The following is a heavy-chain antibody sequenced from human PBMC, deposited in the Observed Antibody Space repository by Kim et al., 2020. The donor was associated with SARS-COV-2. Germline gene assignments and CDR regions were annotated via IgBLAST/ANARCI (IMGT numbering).Heavy chain of an antibody. CDR1: GFTFSSYA. CDR3: ARGGPRRDYYYYGMDV. J-gene: IGHJ6*02. V-gene: IGHV3-30*04. CDR2: ISYDGSNK. Sequence: GGSLRLSCAASGFTFSSYAMHWVRQAPGKGLEWVAVISYDGSNKYYADSVKGRFTISRDNSKNTLYLQMNSLRAEDTAVYYCARGGPRRDYYYYGMDVWGQGTTVTVSS.